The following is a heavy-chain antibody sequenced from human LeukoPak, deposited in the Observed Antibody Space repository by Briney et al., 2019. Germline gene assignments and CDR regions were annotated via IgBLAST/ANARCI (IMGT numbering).Heavy chain of an antibody. CDR1: GFRFSNNW. Sequence: QAGGSLRLSCAASGFRFSNNWMHWVRQAPGKGLVWVSHISSDGSTTRNADSVKGRFTISRDNAKNSLCLQMNSLRAEDTAVYYCAEFDSSGYYYDYWGQGTLVTVSS. V-gene: IGHV3-74*01. CDR2: ISSDGSTT. CDR3: AEFDSSGYYYDY. D-gene: IGHD3-22*01. J-gene: IGHJ4*02.